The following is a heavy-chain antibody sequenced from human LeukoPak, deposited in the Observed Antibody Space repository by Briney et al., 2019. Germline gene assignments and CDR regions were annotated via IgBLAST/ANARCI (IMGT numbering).Heavy chain of an antibody. J-gene: IGHJ3*01. CDR3: ARFAATGIAAAGTVGV. CDR1: GGTFSSYA. V-gene: IGHV1-69*06. D-gene: IGHD6-13*01. Sequence: SVKVSCKASGGTFSSYAISWVRQAPGQGLEWMGGIIPIFGTANYAQKFQGRVTITADKSTSTAYMELSSLRSEDTAVYYCARFAATGIAAAGTVGVWGKGTMVTVSS. CDR2: IIPIFGTA.